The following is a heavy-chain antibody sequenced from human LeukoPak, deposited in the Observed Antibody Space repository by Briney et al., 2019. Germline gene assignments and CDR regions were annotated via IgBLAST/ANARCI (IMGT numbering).Heavy chain of an antibody. CDR3: ARTIYYDSSGYPRYNWFDP. V-gene: IGHV1-3*01. D-gene: IGHD3-22*01. CDR2: INAGNGNT. Sequence: ASVKVSCKASGYTFTSYAMHWVRQAPGQRLEWMGWINAGNGNTKYSQKFQGRVTITRDTSASTAYMELSSLRSEDTAVYYCARTIYYDSSGYPRYNWFDPWGQGALVTVSS. CDR1: GYTFTSYA. J-gene: IGHJ5*02.